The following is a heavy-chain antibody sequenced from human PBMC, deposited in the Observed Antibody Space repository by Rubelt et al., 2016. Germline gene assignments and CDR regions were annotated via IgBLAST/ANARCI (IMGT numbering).Heavy chain of an antibody. CDR1: GGSISSTNYY. J-gene: IGHJ2*01. CDR3: ARRQWVWYFDL. D-gene: IGHD2-8*01. V-gene: IGHV4-39*07. CDR2: IYHSGST. Sequence: QLQLQESGPGLVKPSETLSLTCTVSGGSISSTNYYWGWIRQPPGKGLEWLGSIYHSGSTCYNPSLKSRVTISIDTSKNKFSLNRRSVTAAYTAVYYCARRQWVWYFDLWGRGTLVTVSS.